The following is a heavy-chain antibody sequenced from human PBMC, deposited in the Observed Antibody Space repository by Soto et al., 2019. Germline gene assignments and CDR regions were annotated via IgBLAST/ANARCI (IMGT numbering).Heavy chain of an antibody. CDR2: VSYSGTT. J-gene: IGHJ4*02. V-gene: IGHV4-61*01. D-gene: IGHD4-17*01. CDR1: GVSVSSGSFY. Sequence: PSETLSLTCSVSGVSVSSGSFYWTWIRQPPGKGLEWIGFVSYSGTTNYNASLKSRVTISVDTSRSQISLKVSSVTAADTAVYYCARGATVTHSDYGGKGTLVTFPS. CDR3: ARGATVTHSDY.